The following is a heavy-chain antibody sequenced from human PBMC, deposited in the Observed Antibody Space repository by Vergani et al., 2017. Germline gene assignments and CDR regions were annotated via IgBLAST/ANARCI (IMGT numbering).Heavy chain of an antibody. CDR1: GFTFSSYA. Sequence: DVHLAESGGGFFQPGGSLRLSCAASGFTFSSYAMSWVRQAPGKGLEWVSTISGSGTTYYADSVKGRFTISGDNSKNTLYLQMNSLRAEDTAVYYCAKAPGYCSTTSCYSWGYFDLWGRGTLVTVSS. CDR3: AKAPGYCSTTSCYSWGYFDL. J-gene: IGHJ2*01. D-gene: IGHD2-2*03. V-gene: IGHV3-23*04. CDR2: ISGSGTT.